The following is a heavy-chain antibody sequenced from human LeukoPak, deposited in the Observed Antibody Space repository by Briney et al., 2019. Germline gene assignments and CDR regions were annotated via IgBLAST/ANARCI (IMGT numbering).Heavy chain of an antibody. CDR1: GGSISSSSYY. Sequence: SETLSLTCTVSGGSISSSSYYWGWIRQPPGKGLEWIGSIYYSGSTYYNPSLKSRVTISVDTSKNQFSLKLSSVTAADTAVYYCARIGSSGWYLYNWFDPWGQGTLVTVSS. D-gene: IGHD6-19*01. V-gene: IGHV4-39*07. J-gene: IGHJ5*02. CDR3: ARIGSSGWYLYNWFDP. CDR2: IYYSGST.